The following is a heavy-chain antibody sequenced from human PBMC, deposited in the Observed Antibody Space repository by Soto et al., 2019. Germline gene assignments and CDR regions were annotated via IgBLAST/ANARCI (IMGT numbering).Heavy chain of an antibody. CDR3: AHRPASVRDY. D-gene: IGHD3-10*01. Sequence: SGPTLVNPTQTLTLTCTFSGFSLNSRGLGVAWIRQPPGKALEWLALIYWNDDKRYSPSLKSRLTITKDTSKNQVVLTLTNVDPMDTATYFCAHRPASVRDYWGQGTMVTVS. CDR2: IYWNDDK. J-gene: IGHJ4*02. CDR1: GFSLNSRGLG. V-gene: IGHV2-5*01.